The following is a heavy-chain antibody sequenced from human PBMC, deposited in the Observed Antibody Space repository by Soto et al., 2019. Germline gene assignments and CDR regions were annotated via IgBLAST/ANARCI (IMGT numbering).Heavy chain of an antibody. J-gene: IGHJ6*03. D-gene: IGHD6-19*01. CDR1: GYTFTSYY. V-gene: IGHV1-3*01. Sequence: GASVKVSCKASGYTFTSYYMHWVRQAPGQRLEWMGWINAGNGNTKYSQKFQGRVTITRDTSASTAYMELSSLRSEDTAVYYCARGVMQWLAYYMDVWGKGTTVTVSS. CDR2: INAGNGNT. CDR3: ARGVMQWLAYYMDV.